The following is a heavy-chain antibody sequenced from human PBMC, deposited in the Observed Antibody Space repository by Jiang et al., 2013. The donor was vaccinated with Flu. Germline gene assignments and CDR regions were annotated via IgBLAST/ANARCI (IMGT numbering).Heavy chain of an antibody. Sequence: GAEVKKPGESLKISCKGSGYSFTSYWIGWVRQMPGKGLEWMGIIYPGDSDTRYSPSFQGQVTISADKSISTAYLQWSSLKASDTAMYYCARPPTKYCGGDCYPLGDAFDIWGQGTMVTVSS. J-gene: IGHJ3*02. CDR2: IYPGDSDT. V-gene: IGHV5-51*01. D-gene: IGHD2-21*02. CDR1: GYSFTSYW. CDR3: ARPPTKYCGGDCYPLGDAFDI.